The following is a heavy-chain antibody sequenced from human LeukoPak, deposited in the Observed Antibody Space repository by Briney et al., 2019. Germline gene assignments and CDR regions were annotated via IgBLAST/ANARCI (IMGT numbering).Heavy chain of an antibody. V-gene: IGHV1-69*13. CDR1: GGTFSSYA. CDR3: AREEEGTGDRSIRY. J-gene: IGHJ4*02. CDR2: IIPIFGTA. D-gene: IGHD7-27*01. Sequence: AASVKVSCKASGGTFSSYAISWVRQAPGQGLEWMGGIIPIFGTANYAQKFQGRVPITADESTSTAYMELSSLRSEDTAVYYCAREEEGTGDRSIRYWGQGTLVTVSS.